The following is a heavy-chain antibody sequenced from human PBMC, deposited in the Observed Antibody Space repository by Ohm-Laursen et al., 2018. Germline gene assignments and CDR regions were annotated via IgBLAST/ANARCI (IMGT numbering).Heavy chain of an antibody. J-gene: IGHJ3*02. CDR3: ARTSRYKADAFDI. CDR1: GYPFSSYG. V-gene: IGHV1-18*04. CDR2: ISGYNGNT. D-gene: IGHD5-24*01. Sequence: ASVKVSCKTSGYPFSSYGISWVRQAPGQGLQWMAWISGYNGNTNFARNLQGRVTVATDTSTSTAFMEVKSLRSDDTAVYYCARTSRYKADAFDIWGQGTMVTVSS.